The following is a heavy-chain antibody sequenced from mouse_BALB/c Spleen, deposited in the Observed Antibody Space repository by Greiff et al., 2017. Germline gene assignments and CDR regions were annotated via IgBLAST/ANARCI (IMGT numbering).Heavy chain of an antibody. V-gene: IGHV1S132*01. CDR1: GYTFTSYW. CDR2: IFPGTGTT. CDR3: ARRIPGYFDV. J-gene: IGHJ1*01. Sequence: QVQLQQSGAELVKPGASVKLSCKTSGYTFTSYWIQWVKQRPGQGLGWIGEIFPGTGTTYYNEKFKGKATLTIDTSSSTAYMQLSSLTSEDSAVYFCARRIPGYFDVWGAGTTVTVSS.